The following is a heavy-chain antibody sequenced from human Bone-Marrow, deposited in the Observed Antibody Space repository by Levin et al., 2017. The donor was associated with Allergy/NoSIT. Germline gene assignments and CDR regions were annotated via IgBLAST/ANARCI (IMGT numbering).Heavy chain of an antibody. J-gene: IGHJ6*02. CDR1: GGSVGSGSYY. CDR2: INYSGST. CDR3: AGDESGYKFPQQYYYGLDV. D-gene: IGHD5-12*01. Sequence: SQTLSLTCTVSGGSVGSGSYYWNWIRQFPGKELQWIGYINYSGSTIYNPSLNSRVNISFDTSKSQFFLRLSSVTAADTAVFYCAGDESGYKFPQQYYYGLDVWGQGTTVTVSS. V-gene: IGHV4-61*01.